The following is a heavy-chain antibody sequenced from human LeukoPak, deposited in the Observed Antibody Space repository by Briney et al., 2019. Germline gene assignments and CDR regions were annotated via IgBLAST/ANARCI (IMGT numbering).Heavy chain of an antibody. CDR3: ARVSYSSSPLDY. CDR1: GGSFSGYY. Sequence: SETLSLTCAGYGGSFSGYYWSWIRQPPGKGLEWIGEINHSRSTNYNPSLKSRVTISVDTSKNQFSLKLSSVTAADTAVYYCARVSYSSSPLDYWGQGTLVTVSS. V-gene: IGHV4-34*01. CDR2: INHSRST. J-gene: IGHJ4*02. D-gene: IGHD6-6*01.